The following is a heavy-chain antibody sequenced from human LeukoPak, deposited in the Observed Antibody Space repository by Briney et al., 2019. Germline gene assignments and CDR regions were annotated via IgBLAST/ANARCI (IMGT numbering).Heavy chain of an antibody. CDR2: ISSGGTYI. D-gene: IGHD5-12*01. CDR1: GFTFSSYS. Sequence: GGSLRLSCAGSGFTFSSYSMNWVRQAPGKGLERVSSISSGGTYIYYADSVKGRFTISRDNTKNSLSLQMNSLRAEDTAVYYCARDRSGYSGYECQAYWGQGTLVTVSS. V-gene: IGHV3-21*01. J-gene: IGHJ4*02. CDR3: ARDRSGYSGYECQAY.